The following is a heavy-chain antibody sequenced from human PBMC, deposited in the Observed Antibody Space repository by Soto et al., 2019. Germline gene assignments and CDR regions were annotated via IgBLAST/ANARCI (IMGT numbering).Heavy chain of an antibody. CDR2: IIPIFGTA. CDR3: ARASGYSYGPDPGENGMDV. CDR1: GGTFSSYA. V-gene: IGHV1-69*06. D-gene: IGHD5-18*01. Sequence: ASVKVSCKASGGTFSSYAISWVRQAPGQGLEWMGGIIPIFGTANYAQKFQGRVTITADKSTSTAYMELSSLRSEDTAVYYCARASGYSYGPDPGENGMDVWGQGTTVTVSS. J-gene: IGHJ6*02.